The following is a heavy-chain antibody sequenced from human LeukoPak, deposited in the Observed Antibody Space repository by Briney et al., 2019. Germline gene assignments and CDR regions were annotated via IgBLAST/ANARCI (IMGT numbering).Heavy chain of an antibody. V-gene: IGHV3-30*03. CDR3: AREGGQVNYYYGMDV. D-gene: IGHD2-15*01. CDR1: GFTFSSYG. J-gene: IGHJ6*02. Sequence: GGSLRLSCAASGFTFSSYGMHWVRQAPGKGLEWVAVISYDGSNKYYADSVKGRFTISRDNSKNTLYLQMNSLRAEDTAVYYCAREGGQVNYYYGMDVWGQGTTVTVSS. CDR2: ISYDGSNK.